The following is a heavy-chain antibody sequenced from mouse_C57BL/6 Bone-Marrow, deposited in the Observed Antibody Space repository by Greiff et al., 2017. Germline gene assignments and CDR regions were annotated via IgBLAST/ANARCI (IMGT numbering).Heavy chain of an antibody. D-gene: IGHD4-1*01. CDR1: GYTFTSYW. CDR2: IDPSDSYT. CDR3: ASGVGRWYFDV. Sequence: QVQLQQPGAELVMPGASVKLSCKASGYTFTSYWMHWVKQRPGQGLEWIGEIDPSDSYTNYNQKFKGKSTLTVDKSSSTAYMQLSSLTSEDSAVYYCASGVGRWYFDVWGTGTTVTVSS. V-gene: IGHV1-69*01. J-gene: IGHJ1*03.